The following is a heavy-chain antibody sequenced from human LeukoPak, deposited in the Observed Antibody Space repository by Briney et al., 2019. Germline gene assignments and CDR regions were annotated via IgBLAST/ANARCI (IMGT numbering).Heavy chain of an antibody. V-gene: IGHV4-34*01. Sequence: PSETLSLTCAVYGGSFSGYYWNWIRHPPGKGLEWIGEINHSGSTNYNPSLKSRVTISVDTSKNQFSLKLSSVTAADTAVYYCASSYCSGGSCSNWFDPWGQGTLVTVSS. CDR3: ASSYCSGGSCSNWFDP. J-gene: IGHJ5*02. D-gene: IGHD2-15*01. CDR1: GGSFSGYY. CDR2: INHSGST.